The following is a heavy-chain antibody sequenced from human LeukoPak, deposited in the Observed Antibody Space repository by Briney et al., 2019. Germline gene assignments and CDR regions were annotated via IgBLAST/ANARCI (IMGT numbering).Heavy chain of an antibody. V-gene: IGHV3-23*01. CDR3: AKWGDYDVLTGYYVPDY. CDR1: GFTFSNYA. D-gene: IGHD3-9*01. Sequence: GGSLRLSCAAPGFTFSNYAMSWVRQAPGKGLEWVSAILGSGGSTYYADSVEGRFTVSRDNSKSTLYLQMNSLRAEDTALYYCAKWGDYDVLTGYYVPDYWGQGTLVTVSS. CDR2: ILGSGGST. J-gene: IGHJ4*02.